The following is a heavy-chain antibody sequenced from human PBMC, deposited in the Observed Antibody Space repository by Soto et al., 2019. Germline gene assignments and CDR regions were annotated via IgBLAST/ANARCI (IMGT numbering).Heavy chain of an antibody. CDR3: AALDGALDY. CDR1: GDSFSSYY. J-gene: IGHJ4*02. V-gene: IGHV4-59*01. D-gene: IGHD3-10*01. Sequence: SESLSLTCSVSGDSFSSYYLTWIRQPPGKRLEWVASIFHTGNTNYNPSLKSRVTISVDTSKNQFSLKLRSVTPADTAVYYCAALDGALDYWGPGTLVTVSS. CDR2: IFHTGNT.